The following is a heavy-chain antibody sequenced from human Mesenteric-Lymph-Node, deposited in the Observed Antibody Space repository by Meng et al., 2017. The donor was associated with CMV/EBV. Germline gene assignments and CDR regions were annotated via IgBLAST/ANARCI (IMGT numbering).Heavy chain of an antibody. CDR1: GFTFSSYG. CDR2: IRYDGSNK. D-gene: IGHD2-2*02. J-gene: IGHJ4*02. CDR3: AKLIPTDY. Sequence: LSLTCAASGFTFSSYGMHWVRQAPGKGLEWVAFIRYDGSNKYYADSVKGRFTISRDNSKNTLYLQMNSLRAEDTAVYYCAKLIPTDYWGQGTLVTVSS. V-gene: IGHV3-30*02.